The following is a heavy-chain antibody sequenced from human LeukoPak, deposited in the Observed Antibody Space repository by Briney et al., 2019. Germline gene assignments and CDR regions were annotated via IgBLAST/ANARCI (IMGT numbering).Heavy chain of an antibody. CDR1: GFTFNYYS. CDR2: IGSSSSYI. J-gene: IGHJ6*02. V-gene: IGHV3-21*01. D-gene: IGHD3-3*01. CDR3: GRANDFWSGYYVLDDYYGMDV. Sequence: GGSLRLSCAASGFTFNYYSMHWVRQARGKGLEWVSSIGSSSSYIYYADSVKGRFTISRDNAKNSLYLQANSLRAEDTAVYYCGRANDFWSGYYVLDDYYGMDVWGQGTTVTVSS.